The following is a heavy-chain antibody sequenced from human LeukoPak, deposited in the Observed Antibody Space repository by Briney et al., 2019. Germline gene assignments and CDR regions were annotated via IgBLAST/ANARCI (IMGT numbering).Heavy chain of an antibody. J-gene: IGHJ5*02. Sequence: ASVKVPCKASGYTFTGYYMHWVRQAPGQGLEWMGWINPNSGGTNYAQKFQGRVTMTRDTSISTAYMELSRLRSDDTAVYYCARGGGYSYGYSWFDPWGQGTLVTVSS. CDR2: INPNSGGT. CDR3: ARGGGYSYGYSWFDP. D-gene: IGHD5-18*01. CDR1: GYTFTGYY. V-gene: IGHV1-2*02.